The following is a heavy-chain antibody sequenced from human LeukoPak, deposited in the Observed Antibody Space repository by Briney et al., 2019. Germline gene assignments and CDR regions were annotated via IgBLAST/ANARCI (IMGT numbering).Heavy chain of an antibody. J-gene: IGHJ3*02. Sequence: GGSLRLSCVASGFTFRNYLMNWVRQAPGKGLEWVSFISSTGWTIYYADSVKGRFTVSRDNDKNSLLLQMNSLRAEDTALYYCARGYSRAAFDIWGQGTMVTVSS. CDR3: ARGYSRAAFDI. D-gene: IGHD2-15*01. CDR1: GFTFRNYL. CDR2: ISSTGWTI. V-gene: IGHV3-48*01.